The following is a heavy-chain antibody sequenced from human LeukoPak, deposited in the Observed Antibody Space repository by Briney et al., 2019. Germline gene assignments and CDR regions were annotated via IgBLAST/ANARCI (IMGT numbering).Heavy chain of an antibody. CDR2: IYHSGST. CDR1: GYSISSGYY. J-gene: IGHJ2*01. CDR3: ARGYWYFDL. V-gene: IGHV4-38-2*01. Sequence: SETLSVTCAVSGYSISSGYYWGWIRQPPGKGLEWIGSIYHSGSTYYNPSLKSRVTISVDTSKNQFSLKLSSVTAADTAVYYCARGYWYFDLWGRGTLVTVSS.